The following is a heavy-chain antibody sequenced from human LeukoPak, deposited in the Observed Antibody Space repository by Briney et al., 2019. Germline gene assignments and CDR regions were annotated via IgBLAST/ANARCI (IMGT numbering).Heavy chain of an antibody. J-gene: IGHJ3*02. CDR3: ARDRVPGSAFDI. Sequence: ASVKVSCKASGYTFTSYYMHWVRQAPGQGGEGRGITNPIGGSTSYAQKFQGRVTMTRDTSTSTVYMELSSLRSEDTAVYYCARDRVPGSAFDIWGQGTMVTVSS. CDR1: GYTFTSYY. CDR2: TNPIGGST. D-gene: IGHD3-10*01. V-gene: IGHV1-46*01.